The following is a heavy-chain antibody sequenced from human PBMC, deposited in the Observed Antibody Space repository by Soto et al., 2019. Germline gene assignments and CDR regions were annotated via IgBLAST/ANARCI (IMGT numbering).Heavy chain of an antibody. CDR2: ISSNGGST. CDR3: VKDPDYYDSSGYYHEDTFDY. CDR1: GFTFSSYA. V-gene: IGHV3-64D*06. D-gene: IGHD3-22*01. J-gene: IGHJ4*02. Sequence: GGSLRLSCSASGFTFSSYAMHWVRQAPGKGLEYVSAISSNGGSTYYADSVKGRFTISRDNSKNTLYLQMSSLRAEDTAVYYCVKDPDYYDSSGYYHEDTFDYWGQGTLVTVS.